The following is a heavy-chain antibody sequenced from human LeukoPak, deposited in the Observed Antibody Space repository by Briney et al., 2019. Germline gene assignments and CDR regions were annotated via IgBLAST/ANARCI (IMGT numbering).Heavy chain of an antibody. CDR2: LSGSGDTT. V-gene: IGHV3-23*01. CDR1: GFTFSSYA. Sequence: GGSLRLSCAASGFTFSSYAMNWVRQAPGKGLEWVSALSGSGDTTYYADSVKGRFTISRDNSKDTLYLQMNGLRAEDTAVYYCAKGLRSSGYSLFDYWGQGTLVTVSS. D-gene: IGHD3-22*01. J-gene: IGHJ4*02. CDR3: AKGLRSSGYSLFDY.